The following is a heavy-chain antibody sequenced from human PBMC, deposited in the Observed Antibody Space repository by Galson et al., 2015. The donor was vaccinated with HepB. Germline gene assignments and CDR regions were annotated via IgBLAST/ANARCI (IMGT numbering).Heavy chain of an antibody. D-gene: IGHD2-2*01. Sequence: SLRLSCAASGFTFSSYGMHWVRQAPGKGLEWVAVISYDGSNKYYADSVKGRFTISRDNSKNTLYLQMNSLRAEDTAVYYCAKERVVVPAAYYYYYGMDVWGPGTTVTVSS. V-gene: IGHV3-30*18. CDR2: ISYDGSNK. J-gene: IGHJ6*02. CDR1: GFTFSSYG. CDR3: AKERVVVPAAYYYYYGMDV.